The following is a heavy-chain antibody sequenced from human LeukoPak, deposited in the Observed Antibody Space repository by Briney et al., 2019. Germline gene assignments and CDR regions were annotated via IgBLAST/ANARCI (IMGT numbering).Heavy chain of an antibody. CDR2: IYYSGST. D-gene: IGHD3-22*01. V-gene: IGHV4-39*01. CDR1: GGSISSSSYY. J-gene: IGHJ4*02. Sequence: TSETLSLTCTVSGGSISSSSYYWGWIRQPPGKGLEWIGSIYYSGSTYYNPSLKSRVTISVDTSKNQFSLKLSSVTAADTAVYYCARSPDSYYCDTWGQGTLVTVSS. CDR3: ARSPDSYYCDT.